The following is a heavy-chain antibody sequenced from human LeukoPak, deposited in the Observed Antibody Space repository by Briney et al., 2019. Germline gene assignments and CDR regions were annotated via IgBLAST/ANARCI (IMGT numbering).Heavy chain of an antibody. V-gene: IGHV4-39*01. J-gene: IGHJ4*02. D-gene: IGHD3-9*01. Sequence: NPSETLSLTCTVSGGSISSSSHYWAWIRQPPGKGLEWIGNIYYSGSTFYNPSLKSRVSMSVDKSKNQFSLNLGSVTAADTAVYYCLILTDYYWAADYWNQGTQVTVSS. CDR2: IYYSGST. CDR3: LILTDYYWAADY. CDR1: GGSISSSSHY.